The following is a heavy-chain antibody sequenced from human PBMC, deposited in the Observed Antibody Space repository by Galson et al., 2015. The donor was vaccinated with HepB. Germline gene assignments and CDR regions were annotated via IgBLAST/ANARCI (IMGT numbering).Heavy chain of an antibody. CDR3: ARDQNGSGSLYYYYYGMDV. D-gene: IGHD3-10*01. J-gene: IGHJ6*02. Sequence: SLRLSCAASGFTFSSYGMHWVRQAPGKGLEWVAVIWYDGSNKYYADSVKGRFTISRDNSKNTLYLQMNSLRAEDTAVYYCARDQNGSGSLYYYYYGMDVWGQGTTVTVSS. CDR1: GFTFSSYG. V-gene: IGHV3-33*01. CDR2: IWYDGSNK.